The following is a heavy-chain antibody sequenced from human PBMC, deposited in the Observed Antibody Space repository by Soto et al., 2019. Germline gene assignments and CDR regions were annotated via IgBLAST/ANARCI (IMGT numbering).Heavy chain of an antibody. D-gene: IGHD2-2*01. J-gene: IGHJ4*02. Sequence: ASVKVSCKASGYTFTSYAIHWVRQAPGQRLEWMGWINAGNGNTKYSQKFQGRVTITRDTSASTAYMELSSLRSEDTAVYYCARNLYCSSTSCYGVVFDYWGQGTLVTVSS. V-gene: IGHV1-3*01. CDR3: ARNLYCSSTSCYGVVFDY. CDR1: GYTFTSYA. CDR2: INAGNGNT.